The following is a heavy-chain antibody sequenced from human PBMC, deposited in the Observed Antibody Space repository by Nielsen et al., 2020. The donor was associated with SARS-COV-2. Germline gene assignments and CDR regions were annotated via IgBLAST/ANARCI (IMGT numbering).Heavy chain of an antibody. D-gene: IGHD2-2*02. CDR3: ARGDLVVVPSPLLGLGPIFYYFCLDV. CDR2: VSHSGST. Sequence: SETLSLTCAVSGGSVSSNDWWTWVRQSPGKGLEWIGEVSHSGSTKYNPSLKSRVTLSMDKSKNQFSLRLTSVSAADTAVYFCARGDLVVVPSPLLGLGPIFYYFCLDVWGKGTTVIVSS. J-gene: IGHJ6*03. CDR1: GGSVSSNDW. V-gene: IGHV4-4*02.